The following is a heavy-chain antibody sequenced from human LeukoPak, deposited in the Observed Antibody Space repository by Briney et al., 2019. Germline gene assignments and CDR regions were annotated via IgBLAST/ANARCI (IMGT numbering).Heavy chain of an antibody. V-gene: IGHV3-30*03. J-gene: IGHJ4*02. CDR1: GFTFSSYG. CDR2: ISYDGSNK. CDR3: AHPGYSYGYYFDY. D-gene: IGHD5-18*01. Sequence: GGSLRLSCAASGFTFSSYGMHWVRQAPGKGLEWVAVISYDGSNKYYADSVKGRFTISRDNSKNTLYLQMNSLRAEDTAVYYCAHPGYSYGYYFDYWGQGTLVTVSS.